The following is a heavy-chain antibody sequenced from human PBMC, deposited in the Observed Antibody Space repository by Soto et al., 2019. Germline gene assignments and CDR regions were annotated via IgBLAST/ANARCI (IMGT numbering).Heavy chain of an antibody. D-gene: IGHD6-13*01. J-gene: IGHJ4*02. Sequence: PGESLKISCKGSGYSFTSYWIGWVRQMPGKGLEWMGIIYPGDSDTRYSPSFQGQVTISADKSISTAYLQWSSLKASDTAMYYCARQRVGAAAGTELIDYWGQGTLVTVSS. CDR3: ARQRVGAAAGTELIDY. CDR1: GYSFTSYW. V-gene: IGHV5-51*01. CDR2: IYPGDSDT.